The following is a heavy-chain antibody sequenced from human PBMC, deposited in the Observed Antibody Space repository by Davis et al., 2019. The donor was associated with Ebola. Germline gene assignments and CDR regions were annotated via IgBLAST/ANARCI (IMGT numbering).Heavy chain of an antibody. V-gene: IGHV4-31*03. CDR3: AREASGYQYYYGLDV. D-gene: IGHD1-26*01. CDR1: GGSIRSGGYY. J-gene: IGHJ6*04. CDR2: IYYSGST. Sequence: SETLSLTCTVSGGSIRSGGYYWSWIRQHPGKGLEWIGYIYYSGSTYYNPSLKSRVTISVDTSKNQFSLKLSSVTAADTAVYYCAREASGYQYYYGLDVWGKGTTVTVSS.